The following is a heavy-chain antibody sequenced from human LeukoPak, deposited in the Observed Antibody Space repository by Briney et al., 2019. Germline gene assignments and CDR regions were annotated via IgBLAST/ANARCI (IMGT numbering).Heavy chain of an antibody. D-gene: IGHD3-9*01. Sequence: PGGSLRLSCAASGFTVSSNYMSWVRQAPGKGLEWVSVIYSGGSTYYADSVKGRFTISRDNSKNTLYLQMNSLRAEDTAVYYCAKGQRNSYYDILTGPTYYFDYWGQGTLVTVSS. V-gene: IGHV3-53*05. J-gene: IGHJ4*02. CDR2: IYSGGST. CDR3: AKGQRNSYYDILTGPTYYFDY. CDR1: GFTVSSNY.